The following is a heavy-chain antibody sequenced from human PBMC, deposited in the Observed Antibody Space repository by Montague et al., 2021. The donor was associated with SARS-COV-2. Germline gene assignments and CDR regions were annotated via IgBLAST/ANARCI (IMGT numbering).Heavy chain of an antibody. CDR1: GFTFDDYG. D-gene: IGHD2-15*01. J-gene: IGHJ3*02. Sequence: SLRLSCAASGFTFDDYGMSWVRQAPGKGLEWVSGINWNGGSTGYADSVKGRFTISRDNAKNSLYLQMNGLRAEDTALYHCAREQPGGYCSGGSCYDRGAFDIWGQGTMVTVSS. CDR3: AREQPGGYCSGGSCYDRGAFDI. V-gene: IGHV3-20*01. CDR2: INWNGGST.